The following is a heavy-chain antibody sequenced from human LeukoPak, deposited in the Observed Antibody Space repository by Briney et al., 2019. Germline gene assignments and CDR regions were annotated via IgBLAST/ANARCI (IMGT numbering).Heavy chain of an antibody. J-gene: IGHJ6*02. CDR2: IYYAGRT. V-gene: IGHV4-59*08. Sequence: PSETLSLTCTVSGGSISNYYWSWIRQPPGKGLEWVAYIYYAGRTTYNPSLKSRVTISVDTSKNQFSLKLTSLTAADTAVYYCARQGRFSYFGMDVWGQGTTVTVSS. CDR1: GGSISNYY. CDR3: ARQGRFSYFGMDV. D-gene: IGHD3-3*01.